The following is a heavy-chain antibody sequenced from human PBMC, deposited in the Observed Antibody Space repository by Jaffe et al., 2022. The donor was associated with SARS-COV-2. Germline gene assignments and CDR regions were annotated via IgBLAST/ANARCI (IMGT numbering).Heavy chain of an antibody. CDR3: AKDLAGQIAAAGTFDY. CDR1: GFTFSSYA. J-gene: IGHJ4*02. CDR2: ISGSGGST. Sequence: EVQLLESGGGLVQPGGSLRLSCAASGFTFSSYAMSWVRQAPGKGLEWVSAISGSGGSTYYADSVKGRFTISRDNSKNTLYLQMNSLRAEDTAVYYCAKDLAGQIAAAGTFDYWGQGTLVTVSS. V-gene: IGHV3-23*01. D-gene: IGHD6-13*01.